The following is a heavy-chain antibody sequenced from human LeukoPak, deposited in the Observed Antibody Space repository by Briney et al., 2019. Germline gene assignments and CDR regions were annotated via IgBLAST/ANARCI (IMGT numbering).Heavy chain of an antibody. Sequence: PGGSLRLSCAASGFTFSGSATHWIRQASGKGLEWVGRIRSKANSYATAYAASVKGRFTIPRDDSKNTAYLQMNSLKTEDTAVYYCTRLEEGTAMPYYWGQGTLVTVSS. CDR2: IRSKANSYAT. D-gene: IGHD5-18*01. CDR3: TRLEEGTAMPYY. J-gene: IGHJ4*02. CDR1: GFTFSGSA. V-gene: IGHV3-73*01.